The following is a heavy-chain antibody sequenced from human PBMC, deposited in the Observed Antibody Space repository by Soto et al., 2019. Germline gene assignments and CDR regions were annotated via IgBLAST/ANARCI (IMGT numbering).Heavy chain of an antibody. D-gene: IGHD2-21*02. J-gene: IGHJ4*02. V-gene: IGHV3-7*01. CDR2: IKPDGSAT. CDR3: ARAGYCGPGCYYYFDY. CDR1: GFTFGSYW. Sequence: EVQLVESGGGLVQPGGSLRLSCAVSGFTFGSYWMNWVRLIPGKGLEWVAYIKPDGSATYYVDSVKGRFTISRDNAKNSQYLQRNSLRVEDTSVYYCARAGYCGPGCYYYFDYWGQGTLVTVSS.